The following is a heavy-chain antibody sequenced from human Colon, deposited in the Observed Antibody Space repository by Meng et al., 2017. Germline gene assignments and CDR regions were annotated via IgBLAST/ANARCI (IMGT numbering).Heavy chain of an antibody. V-gene: IGHV4-39*07. CDR3: VRKTTGTMLEY. J-gene: IGHJ4*02. D-gene: IGHD1-1*01. CDR1: GGSISSSTHY. CDR2: ISYSGGN. Sequence: SETLSLTCSVSGGSISSSTHYWVWIRQPPGKGLEWIGSISYSGGNDYNPSLKSRVTISVDTSKNLFSLKLSSVTAADTAVYYCVRKTTGTMLEYWGQGTLVTVSS.